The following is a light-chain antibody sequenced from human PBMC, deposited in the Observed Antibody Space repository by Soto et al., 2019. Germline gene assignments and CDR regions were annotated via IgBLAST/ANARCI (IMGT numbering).Light chain of an antibody. CDR2: KPS. Sequence: DIQMTQSPSTLSVSIGDRVTITCRASESISSWLAWYQQKPGKAPNLLIYKPSSLESRVPSRFSGNGSGTEFTLTISSLQPDDFATYYGQQFHSYSPYTFGQGAKLQIK. CDR3: QQFHSYSPYT. J-gene: IGKJ2*01. V-gene: IGKV1-5*03. CDR1: ESISSW.